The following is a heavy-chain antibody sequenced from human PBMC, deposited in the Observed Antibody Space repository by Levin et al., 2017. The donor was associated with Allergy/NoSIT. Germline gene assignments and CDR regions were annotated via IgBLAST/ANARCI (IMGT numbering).Heavy chain of an antibody. CDR1: GFTFSDYY. CDR2: ISSSSSYT. CDR3: ARARDYYGSGSYDFDY. V-gene: IGHV3-11*05. D-gene: IGHD3-10*01. J-gene: IGHJ4*02. Sequence: PGESLKISCAASGFTFSDYYMSWIRQAPGKGLEWVSYISSSSSYTNYADSVKGRFTISRDNAKNSLYLQMNSLRAEDTAVYYCARARDYYGSGSYDFDYWGQGTLVTVSS.